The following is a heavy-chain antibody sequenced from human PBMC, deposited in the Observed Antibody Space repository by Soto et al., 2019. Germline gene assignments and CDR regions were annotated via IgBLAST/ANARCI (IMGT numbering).Heavy chain of an antibody. V-gene: IGHV4-4*02. Sequence: QVQLQESGPGLVKPSGTLSLTCAVSGGSISSSNWWSWVRQPPGKGLEWIGEIYHSGSTNYNPSHKSRATXSXDKXKNQFALKLSSVTAADTAVYYCARVSGSYYYGMDVWGQGATVTVSS. CDR2: IYHSGST. CDR1: GGSISSSNW. CDR3: ARVSGSYYYGMDV. D-gene: IGHD1-26*01. J-gene: IGHJ6*02.